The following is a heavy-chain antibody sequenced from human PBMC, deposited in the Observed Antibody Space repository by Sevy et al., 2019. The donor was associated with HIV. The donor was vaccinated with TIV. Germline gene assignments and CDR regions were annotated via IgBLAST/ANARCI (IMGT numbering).Heavy chain of an antibody. V-gene: IGHV1-8*01. CDR2: MNPNSGNT. CDR1: GYTFTSYD. J-gene: IGHJ6*02. Sequence: ASVKVSCKASGYTFTSYDINWVRQATGQGLEWMGWMNPNSGNTGYAQKFQGRVTMTRNTSISTAYMELSSLGSEDTAVYYCARGKVYYYGMDVWGQGTTVTVSS. CDR3: ARGKVYYYGMDV.